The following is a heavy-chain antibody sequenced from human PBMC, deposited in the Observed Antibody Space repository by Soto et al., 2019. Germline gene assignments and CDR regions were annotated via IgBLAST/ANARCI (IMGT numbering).Heavy chain of an antibody. Sequence: EEQLVESGGGLVQPGGSLRLSCAASGFSFSTHSMNWVRQTPGKGLEWVSSLNRDSTVIKYADSVKGRFTISRDNARNSQSLEMNSLSAEDAAVYYCLNGDYYVGPGTLVTVSS. CDR2: LNRDSTVI. D-gene: IGHD3-16*01. CDR3: LNGDYY. CDR1: GFSFSTHS. J-gene: IGHJ4*02. V-gene: IGHV3-48*01.